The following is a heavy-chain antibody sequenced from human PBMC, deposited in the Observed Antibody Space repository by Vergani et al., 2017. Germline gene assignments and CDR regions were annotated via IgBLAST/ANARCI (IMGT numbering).Heavy chain of an antibody. CDR3: ARHYIRVGATPPDGVDY. CDR1: GFTFSSYS. D-gene: IGHD1-26*01. Sequence: EVQLVESGGGLVKPGGSLRLSCAASGFTFSSYSMNWVRQAPGKGLEWVSSISSSSSYIYYADSVKGRFTISRDNAKNSLYLQMNSLRAEDTAVYYCARHYIRVGATPPDGVDYWGQGTLVTVSS. J-gene: IGHJ4*02. V-gene: IGHV3-21*01. CDR2: ISSSSSYI.